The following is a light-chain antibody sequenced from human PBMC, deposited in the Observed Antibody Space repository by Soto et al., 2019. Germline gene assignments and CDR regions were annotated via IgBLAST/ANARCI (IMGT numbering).Light chain of an antibody. CDR2: GAS. Sequence: EIVMTQSTATLSMSPGERTTLYCSASQSVGTNLAWYHQKPGQPPRLLVYGASTRATGIPASFSGSGSGTEFTLTISSLQSEDFAVYYCQQYNDWPLTFGGGTKVEIK. CDR3: QQYNDWPLT. CDR1: QSVGTN. J-gene: IGKJ4*01. V-gene: IGKV3-15*01.